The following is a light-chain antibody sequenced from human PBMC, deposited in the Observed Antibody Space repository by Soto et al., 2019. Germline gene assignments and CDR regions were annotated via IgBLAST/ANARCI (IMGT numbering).Light chain of an antibody. V-gene: IGKV1-39*01. CDR3: QQSYSTPIT. J-gene: IGKJ5*01. Sequence: DIQMTQSPSSLSASVGDRVTITCRASQSISSYLNWYQQKPGKAPKVLIYAASNLQSGVPSRFSGSGSGTEFTLTISSLQPEDFATYYCQQSYSTPITFGQGTRLEIE. CDR2: AAS. CDR1: QSISSY.